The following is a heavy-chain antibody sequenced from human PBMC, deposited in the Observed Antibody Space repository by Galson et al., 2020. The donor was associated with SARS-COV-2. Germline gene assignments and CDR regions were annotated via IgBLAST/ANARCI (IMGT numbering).Heavy chain of an antibody. J-gene: IGHJ4*02. D-gene: IGHD2-8*01. CDR3: LKEGSTSYPDY. V-gene: IGHV3-53*01. CDR1: GFTVGSSW. CDR2: IHPSADT. Sequence: GESLKISCAASGFTVGSSWISWVRQAPGKGLEWVSLIHPSADTFYADSSKGRFTNSRDSSRNTLFLQMNSLRAEDQAVYYCLKEGSTSYPDYWGQGTLVTVSS.